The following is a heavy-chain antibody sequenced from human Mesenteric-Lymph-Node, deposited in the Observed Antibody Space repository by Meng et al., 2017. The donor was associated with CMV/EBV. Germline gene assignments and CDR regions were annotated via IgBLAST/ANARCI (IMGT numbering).Heavy chain of an antibody. D-gene: IGHD2-15*01. J-gene: IGHJ4*02. CDR3: ARDFSWGVVAAAGY. CDR1: GFTFSDYY. Sequence: GESLKISCAASGFTFSDYYMSWIRQAPGKGLEWVSYISDSGSTIYYADSVKGRFTISRDNAKKLLFLQMNSLKADDTAVYYCARDFSWGVVAAAGYWGQGTLVTVSS. CDR2: ISDSGSTI. V-gene: IGHV3-11*01.